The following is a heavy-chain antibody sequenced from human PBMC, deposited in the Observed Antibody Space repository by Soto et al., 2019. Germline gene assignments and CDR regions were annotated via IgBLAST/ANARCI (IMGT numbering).Heavy chain of an antibody. Sequence: EVQLLESGGGLVQPGGSLRLSCAASGFTFSSYAMSWVRQAPGKGLEWVSAISGSGGSTYYTDSVKGRFTISRDNSKNTLYLQMNSLRAEDTAVYYCAKDLYYYDSSGYYDYWGQGTLVTVSS. CDR3: AKDLYYYDSSGYYDY. D-gene: IGHD3-22*01. V-gene: IGHV3-23*01. J-gene: IGHJ4*02. CDR1: GFTFSSYA. CDR2: ISGSGGST.